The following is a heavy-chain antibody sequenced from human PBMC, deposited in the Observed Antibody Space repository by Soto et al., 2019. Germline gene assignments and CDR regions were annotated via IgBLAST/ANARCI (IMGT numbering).Heavy chain of an antibody. CDR3: AKDSAAGSRYYYYYGMDV. J-gene: IGHJ6*02. V-gene: IGHV3-30*18. Sequence: QVQLVESGGGVVQPGRSLRLSCAASGFTFSSYGMHWVRQAPGKGLEWVAVISYDGSNKYYADSVKGRFTISRDNSKNTLYLQMNSLRAEDTAVYYCAKDSAAGSRYYYYYGMDVWGQGTTVTVSS. CDR2: ISYDGSNK. CDR1: GFTFSSYG. D-gene: IGHD6-13*01.